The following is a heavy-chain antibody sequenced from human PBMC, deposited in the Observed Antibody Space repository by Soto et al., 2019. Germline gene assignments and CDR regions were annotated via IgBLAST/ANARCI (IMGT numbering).Heavy chain of an antibody. Sequence: SGPTLVNPTQTLTLTCTFSGFSFTNAGVAVGWIRQTPGGALEWLTLIYYNDDRRFSPSLKTRLTITGDTSKNQVVLSLTNVDPGDTATYFCAHSDGGYEIIYFDFWGQGIPVTVS. J-gene: IGHJ4*02. CDR2: IYYNDDR. V-gene: IGHV2-5*01. D-gene: IGHD5-12*01. CDR1: GFSFTNAGVA. CDR3: AHSDGGYEIIYFDF.